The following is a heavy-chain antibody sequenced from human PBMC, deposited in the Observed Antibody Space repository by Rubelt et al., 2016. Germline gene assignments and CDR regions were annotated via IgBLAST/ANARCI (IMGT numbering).Heavy chain of an antibody. Sequence: SMHWVRQAPGKGLEWMGGFDPEDGETIYAQKFQGRVTMTEDTSTDTAYMELSSLRSEDTAVYYCATLCVVGCTRYGMDVWCQGTTVTVSS. CDR3: ATLCVVGCTRYGMDV. CDR1: S. D-gene: IGHD2-8*01. V-gene: IGHV1-24*01. J-gene: IGHJ6*02. CDR2: FDPEDGET.